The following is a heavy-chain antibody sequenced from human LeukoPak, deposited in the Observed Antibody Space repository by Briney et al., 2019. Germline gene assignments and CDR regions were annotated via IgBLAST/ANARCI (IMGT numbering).Heavy chain of an antibody. CDR1: GGTXSSYT. V-gene: IGHV1-69*02. CDR2: TITILGIA. CDR3: ARGTIAGATRPFDY. D-gene: IGHD1-26*01. Sequence: SVKVSCKASGGTXSSYTISGVRQAPGQGLEWMGRTITILGIANYAQKYQGRVTITADKSTTKAYMELSSLRSEDTAVYYCARGTIAGATRPFDYWGQGTLVTVSP. J-gene: IGHJ4*02.